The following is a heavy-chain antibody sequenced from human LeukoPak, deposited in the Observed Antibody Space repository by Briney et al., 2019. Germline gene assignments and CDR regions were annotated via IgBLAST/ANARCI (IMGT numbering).Heavy chain of an antibody. D-gene: IGHD1-26*01. Sequence: SETLSLTCSVSGGSISRYYWSGILQPPGKGLEWIGYSHYSGSTKYNPPLKSRVTISVDPSKNQISLKLSSVTAADTAVYYCVRGEWDFDYLGQGTLVTVSS. CDR3: VRGEWDFDY. V-gene: IGHV4-59*01. J-gene: IGHJ4*02. CDR1: GGSISRYY. CDR2: SHYSGST.